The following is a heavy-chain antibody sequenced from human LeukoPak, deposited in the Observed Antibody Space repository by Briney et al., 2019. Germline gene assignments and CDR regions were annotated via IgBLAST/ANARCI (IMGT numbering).Heavy chain of an antibody. Sequence: GGSLRLSCAASGLTFSSYAMSWVRQAPGKGLEWVSAISGSGGSTYYADSVKGRFTISRDNSENTLFVQMNSLRAEDTAVYYCAKVTDHYGSGSSHWGQGTLVTVSS. CDR2: ISGSGGST. J-gene: IGHJ4*02. CDR1: GLTFSSYA. V-gene: IGHV3-23*01. CDR3: AKVTDHYGSGSSH. D-gene: IGHD3-10*01.